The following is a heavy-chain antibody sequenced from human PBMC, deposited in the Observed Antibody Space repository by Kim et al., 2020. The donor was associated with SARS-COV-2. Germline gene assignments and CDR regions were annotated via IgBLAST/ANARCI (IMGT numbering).Heavy chain of an antibody. D-gene: IGHD6-13*01. V-gene: IGHV4-4*02. Sequence: YNPALKSRVTISVDKSKNQFSLKLSSVTAADTAVYYCARATGLSSSWYDHWGQGTLVTVSS. J-gene: IGHJ5*02. CDR3: ARATGLSSSWYDH.